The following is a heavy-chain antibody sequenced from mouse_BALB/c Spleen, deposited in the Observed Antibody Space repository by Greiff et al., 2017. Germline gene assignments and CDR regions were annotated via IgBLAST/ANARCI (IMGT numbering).Heavy chain of an antibody. J-gene: IGHJ4*01. CDR1: GLTFSSYG. V-gene: IGHV5-6-3*01. D-gene: IGHD2-3*01. CDR3: ARDRSFDGYDAMDY. CDR2: INSNGGST. Sequence: EVQLQESGGGLVQPGGSLKLSCAASGLTFSSYGMSWVRQTPDKRLELVATINSNGGSTYYPDSVKGRFTISRDNAKNTLYLQMSSLKSEDTAMYYCARDRSFDGYDAMDYWGQGTSVTVSS.